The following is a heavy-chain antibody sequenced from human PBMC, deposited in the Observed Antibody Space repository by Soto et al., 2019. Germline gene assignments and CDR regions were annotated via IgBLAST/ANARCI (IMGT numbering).Heavy chain of an antibody. CDR1: GDSISGADYR. CDR2: LHSDGNA. D-gene: IGHD5-18*01. J-gene: IGHJ4*02. V-gene: IGHV4-39*01. CDR3: AKLDTRGPGDC. Sequence: QLELQESGPGLLKPSETLSLTCTVSGDSISGADYRWGWIRQPPGKGLEWIGNLHSDGNADYNPSLKSRVSMSLDTSHSQFSLTMTSVTAADTAVYYCAKLDTRGPGDCWGQGTLVTVSS.